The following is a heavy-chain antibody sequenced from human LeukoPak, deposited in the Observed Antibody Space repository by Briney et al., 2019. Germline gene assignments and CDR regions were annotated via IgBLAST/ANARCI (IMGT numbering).Heavy chain of an antibody. CDR3: GRPAYCGSACYYYFDN. CDR2: INPRTGGT. V-gene: IGHV1-2*02. CDR1: GYTFTAHY. J-gene: IGHJ4*02. D-gene: IGHD2-21*02. Sequence: ASVKVSCKASGYTFTAHYIHWLRQAPGQGLEWLGWINPRTGGTNYAEKFRGRVTVTMDTYITKAYLELYSLTSDDTAVYYCGRPAYCGSACYYYFDNWGQGTLVTVSS.